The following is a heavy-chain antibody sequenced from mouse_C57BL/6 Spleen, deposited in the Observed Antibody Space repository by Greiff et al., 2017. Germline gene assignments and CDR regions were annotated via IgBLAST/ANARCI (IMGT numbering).Heavy chain of an antibody. CDR1: GFTFSSYA. V-gene: IGHV5-4*01. D-gene: IGHD1-1*01. J-gene: IGHJ3*01. CDR2: ISDGGSYT. Sequence: EVMLVESGGGLVKPGGSLKLSCAASGFTFSSYAMSWVRQTPEKRLEWVATISDGGSYTYYPDNVKGRCTISRDNAKNNLYLQMSHLKSEDTAMYYCAREDFTTVVAPGAYWGQGTLVTVSA. CDR3: AREDFTTVVAPGAY.